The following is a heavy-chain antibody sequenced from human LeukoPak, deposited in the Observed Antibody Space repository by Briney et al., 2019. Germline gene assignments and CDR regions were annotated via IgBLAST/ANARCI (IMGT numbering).Heavy chain of an antibody. CDR2: VSSSRSFI. V-gene: IGHV3-21*05. D-gene: IGHD6-19*01. CDR1: GFSFSTYS. CDR3: ARVGYSSGWYFDY. J-gene: IGHJ4*02. Sequence: GGSLRLSCAASGFSFSTYSFHWVRQAPGKGLEWVSYVSSSRSFIYYADSVKGRFTISRDNAQKSLYLQMNSLRAEDTAVYYCARVGYSSGWYFDYWGQGTLVTVSS.